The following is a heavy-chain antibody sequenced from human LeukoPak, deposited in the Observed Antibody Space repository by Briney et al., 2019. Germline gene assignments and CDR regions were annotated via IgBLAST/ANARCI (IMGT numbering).Heavy chain of an antibody. V-gene: IGHV1-2*02. CDR3: ARGSYDSSDFEYFHH. CDR1: GYTFTGYY. Sequence: VASVKVSCKAFGYTFTGYYMHWVRQAPGQGLEWMGWINPNSGGTNYAQKFQGRVTMTRDTSIGTAYMELNRLRSDDTAVYYCARGSYDSSDFEYFHHWGQGTLVTVSS. J-gene: IGHJ1*01. CDR2: INPNSGGT. D-gene: IGHD3-22*01.